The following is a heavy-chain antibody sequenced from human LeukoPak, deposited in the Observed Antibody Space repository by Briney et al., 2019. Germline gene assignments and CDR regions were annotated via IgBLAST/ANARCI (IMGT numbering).Heavy chain of an antibody. Sequence: SETLSLTCTVSGGSISSSSYYWGWIRQPPGKGLEWIGSIYYSGSTYYNPSLKSRVTISVDTSKNQFSLKLSSVTAADTAVYYCARLGRREDIVVVPAAYFDYWGQGTLVTVSS. CDR3: ARLGRREDIVVVPAAYFDY. CDR2: IYYSGST. CDR1: GGSISSSSYY. J-gene: IGHJ4*02. D-gene: IGHD2-2*01. V-gene: IGHV4-39*01.